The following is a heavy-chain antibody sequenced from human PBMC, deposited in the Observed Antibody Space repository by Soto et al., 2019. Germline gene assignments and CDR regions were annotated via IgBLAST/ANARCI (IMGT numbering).Heavy chain of an antibody. D-gene: IGHD2-2*02. CDR2: ISSTTSYI. Sequence: EVQLVESGGGLVKPGGSLRLSCAASGFSFSKYSMNWVRQAPGKGLEWVASISSTTSYIYYGDSVKGRFTISRDNAKNSLYLQMTGLRAEEPAVYYCAKEVQPSIPQYYGMDVWGQGTTVTVSS. J-gene: IGHJ6*02. V-gene: IGHV3-21*02. CDR3: AKEVQPSIPQYYGMDV. CDR1: GFSFSKYS.